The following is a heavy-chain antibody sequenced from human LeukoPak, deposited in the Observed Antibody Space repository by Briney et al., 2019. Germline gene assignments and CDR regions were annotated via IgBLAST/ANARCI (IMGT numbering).Heavy chain of an antibody. Sequence: GGSLRLSCAASGFTDSSTCLTWVRQAPGKGLEWLSVIYSGGYTYYADSVKGRFFFSRDISENMVYLQMNSLSVEDTAVYFCARGRPAHYFDSWGPGTLVTVS. D-gene: IGHD6-6*01. J-gene: IGHJ4*02. CDR2: IYSGGYT. V-gene: IGHV3-66*01. CDR3: ARGRPAHYFDS. CDR1: GFTDSSTC.